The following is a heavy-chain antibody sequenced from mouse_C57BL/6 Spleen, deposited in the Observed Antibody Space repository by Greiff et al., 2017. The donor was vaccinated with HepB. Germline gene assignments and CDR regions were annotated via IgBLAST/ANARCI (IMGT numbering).Heavy chain of an antibody. Sequence: QVQLKQSGAELVRPGASVKLSCKASGYTFTDYYINWVKQRPGQGLEWIARIYPGSGNTYYNEKFKGKATLTAEKSSSTAYMQLSSLTSEDSAVYFCARCYYGSSYGWYFDVWGTGTTVTVSS. CDR1: GYTFTDYY. D-gene: IGHD1-1*01. J-gene: IGHJ1*03. CDR2: IYPGSGNT. CDR3: ARCYYGSSYGWYFDV. V-gene: IGHV1-76*01.